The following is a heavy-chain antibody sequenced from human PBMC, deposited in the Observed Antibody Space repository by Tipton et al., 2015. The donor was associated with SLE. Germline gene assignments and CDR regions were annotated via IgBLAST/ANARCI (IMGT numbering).Heavy chain of an antibody. J-gene: IGHJ6*02. Sequence: QVQLVQSGAEVKKPGSSVKVSCKASGGTFSSYAISWVRQAPGQGLEWVGWMNPDSGNAAYARKFQGRVTLTRDTSIRTAYMELTSLRSDDTAVYYCARNQGYCAGGTCPPYNYVLDVWGQGTTVTASS. CDR3: ARNQGYCAGGTCPPYNYVLDV. V-gene: IGHV1-8*02. CDR1: GGTFSSYA. D-gene: IGHD2-15*01. CDR2: MNPDSGNA.